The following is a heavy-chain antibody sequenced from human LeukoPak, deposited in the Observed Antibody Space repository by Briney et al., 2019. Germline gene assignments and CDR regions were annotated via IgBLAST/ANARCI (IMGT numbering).Heavy chain of an antibody. CDR1: GHTLSEVS. D-gene: IGHD2-2*02. CDR3: ATSDRQFCSPSSCYMPFDF. J-gene: IGHJ4*02. V-gene: IGHV1-24*01. CDR2: FDPRGGKT. Sequence: EASVKVSCKVSGHTLSEVSMHWVRQAPGQGLEWVGGFDPRGGKTVLAQKFQGRVTLTEDTSADTSSIELRSLRSEDTAVYYCATSDRQFCSPSSCYMPFDFWGLGTLVTVSS.